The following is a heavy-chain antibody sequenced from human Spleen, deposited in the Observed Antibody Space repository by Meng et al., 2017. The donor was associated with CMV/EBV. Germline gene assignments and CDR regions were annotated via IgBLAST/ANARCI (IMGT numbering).Heavy chain of an antibody. J-gene: IGHJ5*02. V-gene: IGHV3-7*03. CDR1: GFTFGSYW. CDR2: IKQDGSEK. D-gene: IGHD2-8*02. CDR3: AKYWYFQTYNWLDP. Sequence: GGSLRLSCAASGFTFGSYWMSWVRQAPGKGLEWVANIKQDGSEKYYVDSVKGRFTISRDNAKNSLYLQMNSLRDEDTAVYYCAKYWYFQTYNWLDPWGQGTLVTVSS.